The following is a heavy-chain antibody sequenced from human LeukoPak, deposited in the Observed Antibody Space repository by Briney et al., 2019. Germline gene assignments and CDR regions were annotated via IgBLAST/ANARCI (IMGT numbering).Heavy chain of an antibody. CDR1: GGSISSTDDY. V-gene: IGHV4-39*07. J-gene: IGHJ6*03. CDR2: IYYSGST. Sequence: SETLSLTCTVSGGSISSTDDYWGWIRQPPGKGPEWIGSIYYSGSTYYNPSLKSRVTISEDPSKNQFSLKLSSVTAADTAVYYCARETSQKGAHYMDVWGKGTTVTISS. D-gene: IGHD3-16*01. CDR3: ARETSQKGAHYMDV.